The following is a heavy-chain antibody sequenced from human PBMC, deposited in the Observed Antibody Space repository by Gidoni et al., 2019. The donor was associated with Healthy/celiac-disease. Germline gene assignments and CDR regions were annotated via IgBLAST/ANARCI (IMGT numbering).Heavy chain of an antibody. J-gene: IGHJ5*02. D-gene: IGHD2-2*01. CDR2: IYYGGST. CDR3: AITEDIVVVPAATSNWFDP. CDR1: GGSISSSSYY. Sequence: QLQLQESGPGLVKPSETLSLTCTVYGGSISSSSYYWGWIRQPPGKGLEWIGSIYYGGSTYYNPSLKSRVTISVDTSKNQFSLKLSSVTAADTAVYYCAITEDIVVVPAATSNWFDPWGQGTLVTVSS. V-gene: IGHV4-39*01.